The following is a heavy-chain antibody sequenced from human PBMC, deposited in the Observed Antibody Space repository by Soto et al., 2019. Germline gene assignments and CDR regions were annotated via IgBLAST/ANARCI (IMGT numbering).Heavy chain of an antibody. J-gene: IGHJ6*02. Sequence: QVRLVQSGAEVKKPGASVKVSCKASGYTFTSYAMHWVRQAPGQRLEWMGWINAGNGNTKYSQRFQGRVTITRDTSASTAYMELSSLRSEDTAVYYCARVRYYGSGTFRDGMDVWGQGTTVTVSS. CDR3: ARVRYYGSGTFRDGMDV. D-gene: IGHD3-10*01. CDR1: GYTFTSYA. V-gene: IGHV1-3*01. CDR2: INAGNGNT.